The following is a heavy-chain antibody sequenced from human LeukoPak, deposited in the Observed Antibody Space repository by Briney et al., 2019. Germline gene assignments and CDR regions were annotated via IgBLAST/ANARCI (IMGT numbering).Heavy chain of an antibody. Sequence: ASVKVSCRASGYTFTSYYMHWVRQAPGQGLEWMGIINPSGGSTSYAQKFQGRVTMTRDTSTSTVYMELSSLRSEDTAVYYCAREGYSSSFGNWFDPWGQGTLVTVSS. J-gene: IGHJ5*02. CDR3: AREGYSSSFGNWFDP. D-gene: IGHD6-13*01. V-gene: IGHV1-46*01. CDR2: INPSGGST. CDR1: GYTFTSYY.